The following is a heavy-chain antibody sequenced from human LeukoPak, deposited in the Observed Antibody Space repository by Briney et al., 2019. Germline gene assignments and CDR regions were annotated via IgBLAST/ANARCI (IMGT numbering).Heavy chain of an antibody. Sequence: PSETLSLTRTVSGGSISSSNYYWGWIRQPPGKGLEWIGSIHYSGVTYSNPSLKSRVTLSVETSKTQFSLKLTSVTAADTAVYYCAKPIEMATIKDAFDIWGPGTMVTVSS. J-gene: IGHJ3*02. CDR3: AKPIEMATIKDAFDI. CDR2: IHYSGVT. D-gene: IGHD5-24*01. CDR1: GGSISSSNYY. V-gene: IGHV4-39*01.